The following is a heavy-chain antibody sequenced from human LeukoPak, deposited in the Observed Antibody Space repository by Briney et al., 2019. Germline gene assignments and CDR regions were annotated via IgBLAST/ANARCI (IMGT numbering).Heavy chain of an antibody. V-gene: IGHV1-2*02. J-gene: IGHJ4*02. Sequence: ASVKVSCKASGGTFSSYAISWVRQAPGQGLEWVGWINPNSGGTNYAQTFQGRVTMTRDTSISTAYMELSSLRSDDTAVYYCARGRHLDTATFDENNWGQGTLVTVSS. CDR3: ARGRHLDTATFDENN. CDR1: GGTFSSYA. CDR2: INPNSGGT. D-gene: IGHD5-18*01.